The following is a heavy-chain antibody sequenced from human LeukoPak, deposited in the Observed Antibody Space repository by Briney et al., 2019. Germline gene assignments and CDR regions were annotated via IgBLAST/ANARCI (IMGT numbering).Heavy chain of an antibody. V-gene: IGHV3-21*01. Sequence: GALRLSCAASGFTFSSYSMNWVRQAPGKGLEWVSSISSSSSYIYYADSVKGRFTISRDNAKNSLYLQMNSLRAEDTAVYYCARDGLWFGEHWGQGTLVTVSS. D-gene: IGHD3-10*01. CDR2: ISSSSSYI. CDR1: GFTFSSYS. CDR3: ARDGLWFGEH. J-gene: IGHJ1*01.